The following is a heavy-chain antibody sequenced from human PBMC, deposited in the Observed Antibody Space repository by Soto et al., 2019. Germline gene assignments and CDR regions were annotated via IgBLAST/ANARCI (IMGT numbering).Heavy chain of an antibody. D-gene: IGHD2-21*01. Sequence: QVLLVQSGAEVKKPGSSVKVSCKTSGGTFSSFAISWVRLAPGHGLEWMGVIIPRFAAPTYAQKFQGRVPITADESTRTAYMELSGLRSDDTAVYYCARDRVMRGNAYYYGMDVWGQGTTVTVS. CDR3: ARDRVMRGNAYYYGMDV. CDR2: IIPRFAAP. CDR1: GGTFSSFA. V-gene: IGHV1-69*12. J-gene: IGHJ6*02.